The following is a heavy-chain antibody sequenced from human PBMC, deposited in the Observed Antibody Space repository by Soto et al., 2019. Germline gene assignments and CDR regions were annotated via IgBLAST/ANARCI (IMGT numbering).Heavy chain of an antibody. J-gene: IGHJ6*02. V-gene: IGHV3-30*18. CDR2: ISYDVSNK. Sequence: PXESLSLAFAASGFTFSSYGTHWVRQAPGKGLEWVAVISYDVSNKYYADSVKGRFTISRDNSKNTLYLQMNSLRAEDTAVYYCAKAVGIRRGWLFSLTPDGMDVWGQGTTVTVSS. CDR3: AKAVGIRRGWLFSLTPDGMDV. D-gene: IGHD3-22*01. CDR1: GFTFSSYG.